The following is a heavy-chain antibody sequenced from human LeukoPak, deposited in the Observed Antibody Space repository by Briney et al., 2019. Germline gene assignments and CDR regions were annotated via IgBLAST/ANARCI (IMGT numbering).Heavy chain of an antibody. D-gene: IGHD3-10*01. CDR1: DGSISGYY. J-gene: IGHJ4*02. V-gene: IGHV4-59*08. CDR2: IYDSATT. CDR3: ARLEDYGSLDY. Sequence: PSETLSLTCTVSDGSISGYYWSWIRQPPWKGLEWIGHIYDSATTASNPSLKSRVTISVDTSQSQFSLKLSSVTAADTAVYYCARLEDYGSLDYWGQGTLVTVSS.